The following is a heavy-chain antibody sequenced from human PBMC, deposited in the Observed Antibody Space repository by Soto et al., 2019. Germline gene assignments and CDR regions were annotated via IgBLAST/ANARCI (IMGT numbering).Heavy chain of an antibody. CDR3: ARDQNYDILTGYYVPYYYYGMDV. D-gene: IGHD3-9*01. CDR1: GGTFSSYT. CDR2: IIPILGIA. V-gene: IGHV1-69*08. Sequence: QVQLVQSGAEVKKPGSSVKVSCKASGGTFSSYTISWVRQAPGQGLEWMGRIIPILGIANYAQKFQGRVTLTADKSTSTAYMELSSLRSEDTAVYYCARDQNYDILTGYYVPYYYYGMDVWGQGTTVTVSS. J-gene: IGHJ6*02.